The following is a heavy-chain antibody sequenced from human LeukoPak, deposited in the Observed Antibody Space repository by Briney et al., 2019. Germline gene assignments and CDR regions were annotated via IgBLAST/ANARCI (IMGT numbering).Heavy chain of an antibody. CDR1: GASISSYY. J-gene: IGHJ3*02. V-gene: IGHV4-59*01. D-gene: IGHD3-22*01. Sequence: SETLSLTCTVSGASISSYYWGWARHPPGKGLEWLGYINYSGSTNYTPSLKSRVTISVDTSKNQFSLKLSSVTAADTAVYYCARDSFYDSSGYYSGIYAFDIWGQGTMVTVSS. CDR3: ARDSFYDSSGYYSGIYAFDI. CDR2: INYSGST.